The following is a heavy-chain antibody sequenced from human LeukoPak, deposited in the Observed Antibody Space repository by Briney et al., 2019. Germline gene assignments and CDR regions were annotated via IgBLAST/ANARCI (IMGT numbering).Heavy chain of an antibody. CDR1: GFTFSDYY. CDR3: ARSRVPAAIGYYFDY. V-gene: IGHV3-11*01. Sequence: GGSLRLSCAASGFTFSDYYMSWIRQAPGKGLEWGSYISSSGSTIYYADSVKGRFTISRDNAKNSLYLQMNSLRAEDTAVYYCARSRVPAAIGYYFDYWGQGTLVTVSS. D-gene: IGHD2-2*01. CDR2: ISSSGSTI. J-gene: IGHJ4*02.